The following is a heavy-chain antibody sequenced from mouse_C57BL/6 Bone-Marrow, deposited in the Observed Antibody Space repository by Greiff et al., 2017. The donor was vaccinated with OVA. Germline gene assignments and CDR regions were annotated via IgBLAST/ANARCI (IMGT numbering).Heavy chain of an antibody. CDR2: ISYDGSN. Sequence: DVKLQESGPGLVKPSQSLSLTCSVTGYSITSGYYWNWIRQFPGNKLEWMGYISYDGSNNYNPSLKNRISITRDTSKNQFFLKLNSVTTEDTATYYCARVYYGRGDYWGQGTSVTVSS. CDR3: ARVYYGRGDY. CDR1: GYSITSGYY. D-gene: IGHD1-1*01. V-gene: IGHV3-6*01. J-gene: IGHJ4*01.